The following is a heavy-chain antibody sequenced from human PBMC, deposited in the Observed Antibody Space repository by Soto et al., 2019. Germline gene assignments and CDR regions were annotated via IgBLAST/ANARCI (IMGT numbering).Heavy chain of an antibody. D-gene: IGHD3-9*01. J-gene: IGHJ4*02. CDR1: GGTFSSYA. CDR2: IIPIFGTA. V-gene: IGHV1-69*13. Sequence: ASVKVSCKASGGTFSSYAISWVRQAPGQGLEWMGGIIPIFGTANYAQKFQGRVTITADESTSTAYMELSSLRSEETAVYYCARTGRYFDWLYTTHYFDYWGQGTLVTVSS. CDR3: ARTGRYFDWLYTTHYFDY.